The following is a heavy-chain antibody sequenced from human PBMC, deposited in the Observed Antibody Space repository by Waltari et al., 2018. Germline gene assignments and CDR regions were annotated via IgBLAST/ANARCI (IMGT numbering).Heavy chain of an antibody. CDR2: IYYSGST. CDR3: ARGMASIAAAGTPYFDY. D-gene: IGHD6-13*01. Sequence: QLQLQESGPGLVKPSETLSLTCTVSGGSISSSSYYWGWLRQPPGKGLEWIGSIYYSGSTYYNPSLKSRVTISVDTSKNQFSLKLSSVTAADTAVYYCARGMASIAAAGTPYFDYWGQGTLVTVSS. CDR1: GGSISSSSYY. V-gene: IGHV4-39*07. J-gene: IGHJ4*02.